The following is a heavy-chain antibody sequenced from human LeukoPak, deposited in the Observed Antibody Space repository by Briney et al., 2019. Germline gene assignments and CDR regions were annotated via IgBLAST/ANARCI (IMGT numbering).Heavy chain of an antibody. D-gene: IGHD2-8*01. J-gene: IGHJ4*02. CDR2: IKSKTDGGTT. CDR3: TTLSQVL. V-gene: IGHV3-15*01. Sequence: SWIRQAPGKGLEWVGRIKSKTDGGTTDYAAPVKGRFTISRDDSKNTLYLQMNSLKTEDTAVYYCTTLSQVLWGQGTLVTVSS.